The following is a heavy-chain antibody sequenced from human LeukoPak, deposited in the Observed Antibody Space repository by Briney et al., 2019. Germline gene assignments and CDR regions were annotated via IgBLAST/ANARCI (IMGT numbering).Heavy chain of an antibody. D-gene: IGHD3-9*01. CDR2: INPNSGGT. J-gene: IGHJ4*02. Sequence: SSVKVSSKPSVYTFTGYYMHWVRQPPGQGLEWMVWINPNSGGTNYAQKFQGRVTMTRDTSISTAYMELSRLRSDDTAVYYCARHLRYFDWSTPGDYWGQGALVTVSS. V-gene: IGHV1-2*02. CDR1: VYTFTGYY. CDR3: ARHLRYFDWSTPGDY.